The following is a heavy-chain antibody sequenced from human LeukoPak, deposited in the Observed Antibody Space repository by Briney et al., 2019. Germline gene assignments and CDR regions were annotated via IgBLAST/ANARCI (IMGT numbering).Heavy chain of an antibody. Sequence: ASVKVSCKASGYTFTGYYMHWVRQAPGQGLEWMGWINPNSGGTNYAQKLQGRVTMTTDTSTSTAYMELRSLRSDDTAVYYCARDRDCSGGSCYQPYYYYYMDVWGKGTTVTVSS. CDR3: ARDRDCSGGSCYQPYYYYYMDV. CDR1: GYTFTGYY. J-gene: IGHJ6*03. D-gene: IGHD2-15*01. CDR2: INPNSGGT. V-gene: IGHV1-2*02.